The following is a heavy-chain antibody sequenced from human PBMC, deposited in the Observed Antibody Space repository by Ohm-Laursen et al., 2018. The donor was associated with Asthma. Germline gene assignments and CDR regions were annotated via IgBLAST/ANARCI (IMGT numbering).Heavy chain of an antibody. V-gene: IGHV1-8*01. Sequence: ASVKVSCNASGYTFTSYDINWVRQATGQGLEWMGWMNPNSGNTGYAQKFQGRVTVTRDTSTSTVYMELSSLRSEDTAVYYCARGNEQLVLRYFDWLFYFDYWGQGTLVTVSS. CDR1: GYTFTSYD. CDR2: MNPNSGNT. D-gene: IGHD3-9*01. J-gene: IGHJ4*02. CDR3: ARGNEQLVLRYFDWLFYFDY.